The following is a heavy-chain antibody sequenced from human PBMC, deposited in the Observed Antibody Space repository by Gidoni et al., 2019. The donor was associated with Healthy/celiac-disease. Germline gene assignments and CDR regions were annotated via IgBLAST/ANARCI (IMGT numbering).Heavy chain of an antibody. Sequence: QVQLVQSGAEVKKPGSSVKVSCKVSGYTFTGYYMHWVRQDPGQGLEWMGWINPNSGGTNYAQKFQGRVTMTRDTSISTAYMELSRLRSDDTAVYYCARVGDCGGDCYPYYYYYGMDVWGQGTTVTVSS. CDR2: INPNSGGT. J-gene: IGHJ6*02. CDR1: GYTFTGYY. V-gene: IGHV1-2*02. CDR3: ARVGDCGGDCYPYYYYYGMDV. D-gene: IGHD2-21*02.